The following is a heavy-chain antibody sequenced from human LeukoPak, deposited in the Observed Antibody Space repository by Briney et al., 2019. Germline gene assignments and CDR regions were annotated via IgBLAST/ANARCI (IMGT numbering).Heavy chain of an antibody. V-gene: IGHV4-39*07. Sequence: PSETLSLTCTVSGGSISSSSCYWGWIRQPPGKGLEWIGSIYYSGSTYYNPFLKSRVTISVDTSKNQFSLKLSSVTAADTAVYYCAREELLGYCSSTSCSYAFDIWGQGTMVTVSS. CDR3: AREELLGYCSSTSCSYAFDI. D-gene: IGHD2-2*01. J-gene: IGHJ3*02. CDR2: IYYSGST. CDR1: GGSISSSSCY.